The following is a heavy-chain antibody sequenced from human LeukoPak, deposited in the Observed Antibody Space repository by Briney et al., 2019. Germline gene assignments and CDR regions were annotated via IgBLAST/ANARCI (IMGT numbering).Heavy chain of an antibody. CDR2: IYPGDSDT. D-gene: IGHD4-17*01. Sequence: GESLKISCKGPGYSFTSYWIGWVRQMPGKGLEWMGIIYPGDSDTRYSPSFQGQVTISADKSISTAYLQWSSLKASDTAMYYCARPGKNYGDYVGYFDYWGQGTLVTVSS. V-gene: IGHV5-51*01. CDR3: ARPGKNYGDYVGYFDY. CDR1: GYSFTSYW. J-gene: IGHJ4*02.